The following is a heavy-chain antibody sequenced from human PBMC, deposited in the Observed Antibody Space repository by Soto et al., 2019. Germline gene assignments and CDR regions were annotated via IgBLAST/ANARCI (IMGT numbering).Heavy chain of an antibody. CDR3: ARGNYCSGNRCTDGPNWFGP. D-gene: IGHD2-15*01. V-gene: IGHV3-48*01. CDR1: GFTFTTFS. CDR2: IHSNSTTI. Sequence: GGSLRLSCAASGFTFTTFSMSWVRQAPGKGLEWVSYIHSNSTTIFYADSVKGRFTISRDNAKNSLYLQMHSLRVEDTAVYYCARGNYCSGNRCTDGPNWFGPWGQGTLVTVSS. J-gene: IGHJ5*02.